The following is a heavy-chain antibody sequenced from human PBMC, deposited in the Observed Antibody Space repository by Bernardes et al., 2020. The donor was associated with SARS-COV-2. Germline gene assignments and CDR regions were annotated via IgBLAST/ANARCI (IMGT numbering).Heavy chain of an antibody. CDR3: ATEPYFDASGYYYPGALDV. CDR2: TNPNSGPT. D-gene: IGHD3-22*01. CDR1: AYTFTADY. J-gene: IGHJ3*01. V-gene: IGHV1-2*04. Sequence: ASVKVSCKTSAYTFTADYIRRARQAPGHGLEWMGWTNPNSGPTKHAEKLQDWVTMTRYTSVTTAYLEMTRLTSDATAVYYCATEPYFDASGYYYPGALDVWCQGTMVTVSS.